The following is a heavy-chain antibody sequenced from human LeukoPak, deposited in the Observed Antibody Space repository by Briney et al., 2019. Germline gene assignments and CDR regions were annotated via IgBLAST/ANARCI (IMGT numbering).Heavy chain of an antibody. CDR3: AREPYSSRVDY. D-gene: IGHD6-13*01. Sequence: SQTLSVTCTVSGGSISSGGYYWSWIRQPPGKGLEWIGYIYHSGSTYYNPSLKSRVTISVDRSKNQFSLKLSSVTAADTAVYYCAREPYSSRVDYWGQGTLVTVSS. CDR1: GGSISSGGYY. J-gene: IGHJ4*02. CDR2: IYHSGST. V-gene: IGHV4-30-2*01.